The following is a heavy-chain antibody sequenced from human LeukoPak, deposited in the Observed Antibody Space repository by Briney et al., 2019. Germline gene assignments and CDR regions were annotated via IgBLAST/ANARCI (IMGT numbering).Heavy chain of an antibody. J-gene: IGHJ6*02. CDR1: GFTFSSYW. Sequence: PGGSLRLSCAASGFTFSSYWMHWVRQAPGKGLVWVSRINSDGSSTSYADSVKGRFTISRDNAKNTLYLQMNSPRAEDTAVYYCARERVVVTAIEDCYYGMDVWGQGTTVTVSS. D-gene: IGHD2-21*02. V-gene: IGHV3-74*01. CDR3: ARERVVVTAIEDCYYGMDV. CDR2: INSDGSST.